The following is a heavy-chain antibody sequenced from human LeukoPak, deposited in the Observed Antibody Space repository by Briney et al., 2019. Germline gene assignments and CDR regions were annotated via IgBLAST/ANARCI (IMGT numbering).Heavy chain of an antibody. J-gene: IGHJ6*02. Sequence: ASVKVSCKASGYTFTGYYMHWVRQAPGQGLEWMGIINPSGGSTSYAQKFQGRVTMTRDTSTSTVYMELSSLRSEDTAVYYCARDLYCSGGSCYYGMDVWGQGTTVTVSS. CDR3: ARDLYCSGGSCYYGMDV. CDR1: GYTFTGYY. CDR2: INPSGGST. V-gene: IGHV1-46*01. D-gene: IGHD2-15*01.